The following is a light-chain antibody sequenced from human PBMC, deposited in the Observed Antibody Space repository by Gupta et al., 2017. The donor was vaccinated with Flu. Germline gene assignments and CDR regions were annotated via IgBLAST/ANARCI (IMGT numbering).Light chain of an antibody. CDR2: DAS. CDR3: QQYGMSPRT. J-gene: IGKJ1*01. CDR1: RSVPSNF. V-gene: IGKV3-20*01. Sequence: GTLSWSPGDRATLSGWASRSVPSNFLAWFQHKPGQAPRVLIYDASIRATGIPDRFGGSGSGTDFTLTISRLEPEDFAVYYCQQYGMSPRTFGQGTKVEIK.